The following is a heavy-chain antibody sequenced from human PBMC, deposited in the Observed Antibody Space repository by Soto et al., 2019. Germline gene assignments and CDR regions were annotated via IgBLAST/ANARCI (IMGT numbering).Heavy chain of an antibody. D-gene: IGHD2-8*01. CDR2: MNPNSGNT. J-gene: IGHJ5*02. CDR1: ESTFMNYA. V-gene: IGHV1-8*01. CDR3: VSMASSLMLNWFD. Sequence: ASVKVSCKASESTFMNYAISWVRQATGQGLEWMGWMNPNSGNTGYALKFQGRVSMTRNTSIYTVYLELSSLASDDTAVYYCVSMASSLMLNWFD.